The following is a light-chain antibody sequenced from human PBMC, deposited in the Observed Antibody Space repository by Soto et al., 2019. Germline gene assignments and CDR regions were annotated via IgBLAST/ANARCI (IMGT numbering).Light chain of an antibody. J-gene: IGKJ4*01. CDR3: QQYVDLPPT. CDR1: QDISNY. V-gene: IGKV1-33*01. Sequence: DIQMTQSPSSLSASVGDRVTITCQARQDISNYLSWYQQKPGKAPKLLIYDASNLETGVPSRFSGSGSGTDFTFTISNLQPEDIVTYFCQQYVDLPPTFVGGSRVQIK. CDR2: DAS.